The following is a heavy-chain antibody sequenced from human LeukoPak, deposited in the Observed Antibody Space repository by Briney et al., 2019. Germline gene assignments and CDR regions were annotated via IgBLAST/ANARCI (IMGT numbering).Heavy chain of an antibody. CDR3: TTLNMIVGTHFDY. CDR1: GFTFSNAW. Sequence: GGSLRLSCVASGFTFSNAWMNWVRQAPGKGLEWVGRIKSKADGATTDYAAPVKGRFTISRDDSKTTLYLQMNSLKTEDKAVYYCTTLNMIVGTHFDYRGQGTLVTVSS. J-gene: IGHJ4*02. CDR2: IKSKADGATT. D-gene: IGHD3-22*01. V-gene: IGHV3-15*01.